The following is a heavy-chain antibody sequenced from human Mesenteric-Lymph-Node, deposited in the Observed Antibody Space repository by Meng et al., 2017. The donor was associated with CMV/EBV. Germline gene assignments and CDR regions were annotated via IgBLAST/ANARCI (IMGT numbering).Heavy chain of an antibody. CDR3: ARHVYDFWSGYGIYFDY. Sequence: GGSLRLSCAASGFTFSISGMHWVRQAPGKGLEWVALIRSDGSDEYYGDSVKGRFTISRDNSKNTLFLQMNSLRAEDTALYYCARHVYDFWSGYGIYFDYWDQGSLVTVSS. CDR2: IRSDGSDE. D-gene: IGHD3-3*01. V-gene: IGHV3-33*01. J-gene: IGHJ4*02. CDR1: GFTFSISG.